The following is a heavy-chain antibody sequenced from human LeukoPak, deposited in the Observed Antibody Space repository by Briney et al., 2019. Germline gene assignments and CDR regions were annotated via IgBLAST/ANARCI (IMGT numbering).Heavy chain of an antibody. Sequence: GGSLRLSCAASGFTFSDYYMSWIRQAPGKGLEWVSYISSSSGYTNYADSVKGRFTISRDNAKNSLYLQMNSLRAEDTAVYYCARDRWGMDVWGQGTTVTVSS. V-gene: IGHV3-11*05. CDR3: ARDRWGMDV. J-gene: IGHJ6*02. CDR2: ISSSSGYT. CDR1: GFTFSDYY. D-gene: IGHD4-23*01.